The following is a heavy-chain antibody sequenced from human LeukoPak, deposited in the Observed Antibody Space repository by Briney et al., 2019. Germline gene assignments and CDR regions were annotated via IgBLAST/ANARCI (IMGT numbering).Heavy chain of an antibody. Sequence: GXLXLSCAXXXXXXSXXAMXXXRXAPXXXXEWVSAISGSGGSTYYADSVKGRFTISRDNSKNTLYLQMNSLRAEDTAVYYCSWTTVGGYWGQGTLVTVSS. CDR3: SWTTVGGY. J-gene: IGHJ4*02. V-gene: IGHV3-23*01. D-gene: IGHD2/OR15-2a*01. CDR1: XXXXSXXA. CDR2: ISGSGGST.